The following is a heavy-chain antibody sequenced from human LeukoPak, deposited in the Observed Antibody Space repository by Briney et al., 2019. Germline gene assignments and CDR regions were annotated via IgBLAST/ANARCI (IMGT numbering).Heavy chain of an antibody. Sequence: SVKVSCKASGGTFSSYAISWVRQAPGQGLEWMGGITPIFGTANYAQKFQGRVTITADESTSTAYMELSSLRSEDTAVYYCARDGCSSTSCPYYYYYGMDVWGQGTTVAVSS. CDR2: ITPIFGTA. V-gene: IGHV1-69*13. J-gene: IGHJ6*02. D-gene: IGHD2-2*01. CDR3: ARDGCSSTSCPYYYYYGMDV. CDR1: GGTFSSYA.